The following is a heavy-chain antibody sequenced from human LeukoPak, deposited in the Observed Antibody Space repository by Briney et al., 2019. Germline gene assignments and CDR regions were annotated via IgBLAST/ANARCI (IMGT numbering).Heavy chain of an antibody. V-gene: IGHV3-48*02. CDR2: ISSSSSIT. Sequence: PGGSLRLSCAVSGFTFSSYRMNWVRQAPGMGLEWVSYISSSSSITYYADSVKGRFTISRDNAKNSLYLQMDSLRDEDTAVYYCARSGYSGYEFDHWGQGTLVTVSS. J-gene: IGHJ4*02. D-gene: IGHD5-12*01. CDR1: GFTFSSYR. CDR3: ARSGYSGYEFDH.